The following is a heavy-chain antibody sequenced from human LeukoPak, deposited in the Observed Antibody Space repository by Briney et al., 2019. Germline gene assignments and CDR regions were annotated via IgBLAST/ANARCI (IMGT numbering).Heavy chain of an antibody. Sequence: SETLSLTCAVYGGSFSGYYWSWIRQPPGKGLEWIGEINHSGSTNYNPSLKSRVTIPVDTSKNQFSLKLSSVTAADTAVYYCARGGGGRKYDYWGQGTLVTVSS. V-gene: IGHV4-34*01. J-gene: IGHJ4*02. CDR3: ARGGGGRKYDY. CDR1: GGSFSGYY. D-gene: IGHD2-15*01. CDR2: INHSGST.